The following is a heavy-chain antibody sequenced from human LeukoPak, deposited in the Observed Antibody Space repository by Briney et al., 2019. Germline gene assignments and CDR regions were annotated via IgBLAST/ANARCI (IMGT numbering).Heavy chain of an antibody. D-gene: IGHD1-26*01. J-gene: IGHJ4*02. Sequence: PGGSLRLSCAASGFTFSSYAMSWVRQAPGKGLEWVSAITGSGGSTYYADSVKGRFTISRDNSKNTLYLQMNSLRAEDTAVCYCAKRHHVDSGSYHFDYWGQGTLVTVSS. CDR3: AKRHHVDSGSYHFDY. V-gene: IGHV3-23*01. CDR2: ITGSGGST. CDR1: GFTFSSYA.